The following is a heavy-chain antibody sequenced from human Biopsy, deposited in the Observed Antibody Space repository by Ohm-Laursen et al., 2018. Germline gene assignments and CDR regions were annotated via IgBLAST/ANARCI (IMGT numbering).Heavy chain of an antibody. CDR3: GRVWLWRSYGMDV. D-gene: IGHD6-19*01. CDR2: IYYTGKT. J-gene: IGHJ6*02. CDR1: GGSMSDHY. Sequence: SDTLSLTCTVSGGSMSDHYWSWLRQTPGKGLEWLGYIYYTGKTTYNPSPESRITISVDTSKNKFSLQLDSMTAADTAVYYCGRVWLWRSYGMDVWGQGTTVTVSS. V-gene: IGHV4-59*11.